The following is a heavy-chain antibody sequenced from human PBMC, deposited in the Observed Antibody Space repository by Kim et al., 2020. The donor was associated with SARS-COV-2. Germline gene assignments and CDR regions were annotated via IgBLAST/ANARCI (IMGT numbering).Heavy chain of an antibody. J-gene: IGHJ4*02. CDR2: IYYSGST. CDR1: GGSISSSSYY. D-gene: IGHD3-10*01. CDR3: ASSPYYYGSGSYYFFRFDY. Sequence: SETLSLTCTVSGGSISSSSYYWGWIRQPPGKGLEWIGSIYYSGSTYYNPSLKSRVTISVDTSKNQFSLKLSSVTAADTAVYYCASSPYYYGSGSYYFFRFDYWGQGTLVTVSS. V-gene: IGHV4-39*07.